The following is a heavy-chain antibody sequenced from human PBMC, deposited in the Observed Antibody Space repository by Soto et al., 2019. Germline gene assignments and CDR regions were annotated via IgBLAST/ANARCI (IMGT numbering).Heavy chain of an antibody. Sequence: SETLSLTCTVSGGSISSGGYSWSWIRQTPGKGLEWIGYIYPTGKTYYNPSLENRATLSIDTSQNQFSLQLTSVTAADTAVYYCARDPPGPAPRWGLWGHGTTVTVSS. D-gene: IGHD3-16*01. CDR3: ARDPPGPAPRWGL. CDR2: IYPTGKT. J-gene: IGHJ6*02. V-gene: IGHV4-30-2*01. CDR1: GGSISSGGYS.